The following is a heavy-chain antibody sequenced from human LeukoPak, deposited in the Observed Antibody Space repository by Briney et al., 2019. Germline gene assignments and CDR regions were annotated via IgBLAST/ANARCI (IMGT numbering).Heavy chain of an antibody. CDR1: GFTFSGYA. CDR3: ARVRRDRIAAADRRYYYYGMDV. V-gene: IGHV3-23*01. J-gene: IGHJ6*02. Sequence: QSGGSLRLSCAASGFTFSGYAMSWVRQAPGKGLEWVSAISGSGGSTYYADSVKGRFTISRDNAKNSLYLQMNSLRAEDTAVYYCARVRRDRIAAADRRYYYYGMDVWGQGTTVTVSS. D-gene: IGHD6-13*01. CDR2: ISGSGGST.